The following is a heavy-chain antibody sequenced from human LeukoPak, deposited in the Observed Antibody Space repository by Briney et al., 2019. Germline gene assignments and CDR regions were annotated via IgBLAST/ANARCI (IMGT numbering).Heavy chain of an antibody. CDR3: ARRGFWSGYYDY. D-gene: IGHD3-3*01. V-gene: IGHV4-30-4*01. CDR1: GGSISSGGYY. CDR2: IYYSGST. Sequence: SETLSLTCTVSGGSISSGGYYWSWLRQPPGTGLEWIGYIYYSGSTSNNPSLKSRATISVDTSKNQFSLKLTSVAAADTAVYYCARRGFWSGYYDYWGQGTLVTVSS. J-gene: IGHJ4*02.